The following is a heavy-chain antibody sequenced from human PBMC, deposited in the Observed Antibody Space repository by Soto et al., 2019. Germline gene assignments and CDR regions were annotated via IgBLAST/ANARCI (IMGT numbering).Heavy chain of an antibody. Sequence: KGSETLSLTCTVSGGSISSGDYYWSWIRQPPGKGLEWIGYIYYSGSTYYNPSLKSRVTISVDTSKNQFSLKLSSVTAADTAVYYCARDLEYSSSSGWFDPWGQGTLVTVSS. CDR2: IYYSGST. CDR3: ARDLEYSSSSGWFDP. CDR1: GGSISSGDYY. J-gene: IGHJ5*02. V-gene: IGHV4-30-4*01. D-gene: IGHD6-6*01.